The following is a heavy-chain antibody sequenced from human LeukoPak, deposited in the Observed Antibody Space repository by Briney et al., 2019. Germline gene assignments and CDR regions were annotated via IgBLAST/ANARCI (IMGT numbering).Heavy chain of an antibody. CDR3: ARDAPSDM. Sequence: ETLSLTGTVSGGSLGSNYGSWFGRPAGKGLGWIGRIYTSGSTNYNPSLKSRVTMSVDTSKNQFSLKLSSVTAADTAVYYCARDAPSDMWGQGTMVTVSS. V-gene: IGHV4-4*07. CDR1: GGSLGSNY. J-gene: IGHJ3*02. CDR2: IYTSGST.